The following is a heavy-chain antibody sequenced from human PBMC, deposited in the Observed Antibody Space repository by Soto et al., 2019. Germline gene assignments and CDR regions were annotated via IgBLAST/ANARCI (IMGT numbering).Heavy chain of an antibody. CDR1: GFTFSSYA. CDR2: ISGSGGST. V-gene: IGHV3-23*01. CDR3: ATDYILSSIAAHDDRYYFDY. D-gene: IGHD6-6*01. Sequence: GGSLRLSCAASGFTFSSYAMSWVRQAPGKGLEWVSAISGSGGSTYYADSVKGRFTISRDNSKNTLYLQMNSLRAEDTAVYYCATDYILSSIAAHDDRYYFDYWGQGTLVTVSS. J-gene: IGHJ4*02.